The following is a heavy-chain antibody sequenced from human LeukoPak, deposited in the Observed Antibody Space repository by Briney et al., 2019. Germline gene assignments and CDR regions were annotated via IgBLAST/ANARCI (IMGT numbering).Heavy chain of an antibody. Sequence: GGSLRLSCAASEFTFSSYWMRWVRQAPGKGLEWVATIKKDGREIYYVDSVKGRFTISRDNAKHSLYLQMNTLRGDDTAVYYCARRRSGDQTYPRYGMDVWGQGTTVTVSS. CDR1: EFTFSSYW. D-gene: IGHD2-2*02. J-gene: IGHJ6*02. CDR3: ARRRSGDQTYPRYGMDV. CDR2: IKKDGREI. V-gene: IGHV3-7*01.